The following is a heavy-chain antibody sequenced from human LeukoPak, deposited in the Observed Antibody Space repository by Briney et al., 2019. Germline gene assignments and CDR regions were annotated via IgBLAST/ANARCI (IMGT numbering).Heavy chain of an antibody. Sequence: SETLSLTCTVSGGSISSSSYYWGWIRQPPGEGLEWIGSIYYSGSTYYNPSLKSRVTISVDTSKNQFSLKLSSVTAADTAVYYCARMDYGSGSYRWFDPWGQGTLVTVSS. V-gene: IGHV4-39*07. CDR1: GGSISSSSYY. J-gene: IGHJ5*02. D-gene: IGHD3-10*01. CDR2: IYYSGST. CDR3: ARMDYGSGSYRWFDP.